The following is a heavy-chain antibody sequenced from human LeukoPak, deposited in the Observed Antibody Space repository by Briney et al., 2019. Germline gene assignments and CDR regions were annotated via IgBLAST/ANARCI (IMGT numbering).Heavy chain of an antibody. J-gene: IGHJ4*02. V-gene: IGHV3-7*01. CDR3: ASEGDSGYDLPFDY. CDR2: IKQDGSEK. D-gene: IGHD5-12*01. Sequence: AGGSLRLSCAASGFTFSSYWMSWVRQAPGKGLEWVANIKQDGSEKYYVDSVKGRFTISRDNAKNSLYLQMNSLRAEDTAVYYCASEGDSGYDLPFDYWGQGTLVTVSS. CDR1: GFTFSSYW.